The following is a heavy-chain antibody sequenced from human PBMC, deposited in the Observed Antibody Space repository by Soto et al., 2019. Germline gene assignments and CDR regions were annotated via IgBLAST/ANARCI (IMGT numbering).Heavy chain of an antibody. CDR2: INHSGST. J-gene: IGHJ4*02. CDR3: ARGPGLVVPAAMDQMVAALFDY. V-gene: IGHV4-34*01. D-gene: IGHD2-2*01. CDR1: GGSFSGYY. Sequence: SETLSLTCAVYGGSFSGYYWSWIRQPPGKGLEWIGEINHSGSTNYNPSLKSRVTISVDTSKNQFSLKLSSVTAADTAVYYCARGPGLVVPAAMDQMVAALFDYWGQGTLVTVSS.